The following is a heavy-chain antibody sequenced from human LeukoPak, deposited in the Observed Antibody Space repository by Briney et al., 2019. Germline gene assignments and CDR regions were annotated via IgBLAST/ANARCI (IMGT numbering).Heavy chain of an antibody. V-gene: IGHV4-59*01. J-gene: IGHJ4*02. CDR3: ARVGYEFWSGLGGIDY. Sequence: SETLSLTCTVSGGSISSYYWSWIRQPPGKGLEWIGYIYYSGSTNYNPSLKSRVTISVDTSKNQFSLKLSSVTAADTAVYYCARVGYEFWSGLGGIDYWGQGTLVTVSS. D-gene: IGHD3-3*01. CDR2: IYYSGST. CDR1: GGSISSYY.